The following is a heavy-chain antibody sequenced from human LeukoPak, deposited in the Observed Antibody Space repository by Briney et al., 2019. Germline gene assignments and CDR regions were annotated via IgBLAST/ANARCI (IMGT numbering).Heavy chain of an antibody. V-gene: IGHV4-30-4*01. CDR3: ARGPWRGAFDI. Sequence: PSQTLSLTCTVSGGSISSGDYYWSWLRQPPGTGLEYIGYIYYSGSTYYNPSLKSRVTISVDTSKNQFSLKLSSATAADTAVYYCARGPWRGAFDIWGQGTMVTVSS. CDR2: IYYSGST. J-gene: IGHJ3*02. D-gene: IGHD1-26*01. CDR1: GGSISSGDYY.